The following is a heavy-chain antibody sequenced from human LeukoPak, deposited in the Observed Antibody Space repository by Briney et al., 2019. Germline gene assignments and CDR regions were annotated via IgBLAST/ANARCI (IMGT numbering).Heavy chain of an antibody. CDR1: GFTFSSYW. V-gene: IGHV3-7*01. CDR3: ARDGPQYLDCSSTSCYSDY. J-gene: IGHJ4*02. Sequence: GGSLRLSCAASGFTFSSYWISWVRQAPGKGLERVANIKQDGSEKYYVDSVKGRFTISRDNAKNSLYLQMNSLRAEDTAVYYCARDGPQYLDCSSTSCYSDYWGQGTLVTVSS. CDR2: IKQDGSEK. D-gene: IGHD2-2*01.